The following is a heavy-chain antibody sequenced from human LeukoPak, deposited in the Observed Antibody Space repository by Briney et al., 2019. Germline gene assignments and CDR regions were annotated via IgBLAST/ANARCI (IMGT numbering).Heavy chain of an antibody. CDR2: IYTSGST. CDR3: ARDGFLNWFDP. J-gene: IGHJ5*02. CDR1: GGSISSGSYY. D-gene: IGHD3-3*01. Sequence: SETLSLTCTVSGGSISSGSYYWSWIRQPAGKGLEWIGRIYTSGSTNYNPSLKSRVTISVDTSKNQLSLKLSSVTAADTAVYYCARDGFLNWFDPWGQGTLVTVSS. V-gene: IGHV4-61*02.